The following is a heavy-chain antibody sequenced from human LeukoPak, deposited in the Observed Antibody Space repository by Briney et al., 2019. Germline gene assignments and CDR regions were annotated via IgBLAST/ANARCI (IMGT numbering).Heavy chain of an antibody. V-gene: IGHV3-20*04. J-gene: IGHJ4*02. Sequence: GGSLRLSCAASGFNFGDYGMSWVRQAPGKGLEWVSAINWNGGSTGYADSVKGRFTISRDNSKNSLYLQMNSLRAEDTALYYCARDPDSGQWGQGTLVTVSS. CDR1: GFNFGDYG. CDR2: INWNGGST. D-gene: IGHD3-10*01. CDR3: ARDPDSGQ.